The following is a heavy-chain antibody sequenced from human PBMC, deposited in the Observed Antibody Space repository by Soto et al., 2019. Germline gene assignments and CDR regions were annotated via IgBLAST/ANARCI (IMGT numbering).Heavy chain of an antibody. J-gene: IGHJ4*02. CDR1: GFTFSDYA. V-gene: IGHV3-23*01. Sequence: GGSLRLSCAASGFTFSDYAMTWVRQAPGKGLEWISTISDSGVSTYYADSVKGRFIISRDNSKSTPYLQMSSLGAEDTALYYCAKVPFAGWEVREIDYWGQGTLVTVSS. D-gene: IGHD3-9*01. CDR3: AKVPFAGWEVREIDY. CDR2: ISDSGVST.